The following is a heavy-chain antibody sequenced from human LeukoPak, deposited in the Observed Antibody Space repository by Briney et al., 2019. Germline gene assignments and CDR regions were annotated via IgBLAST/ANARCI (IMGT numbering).Heavy chain of an antibody. CDR3: ARLGGYYDPPDY. Sequence: PSETLSLTCTVSGGSIRSSTYYWAWIRQPPGKGLEWIGTIHYTGTTYYNPSLKSRVTISVDTSKTQFSLNLSSVTAADTTFYYCARLGGYYDPPDYWGQGTLVTVSS. CDR2: IHYTGTT. J-gene: IGHJ4*02. V-gene: IGHV4-39*01. D-gene: IGHD3-22*01. CDR1: GGSIRSSTYY.